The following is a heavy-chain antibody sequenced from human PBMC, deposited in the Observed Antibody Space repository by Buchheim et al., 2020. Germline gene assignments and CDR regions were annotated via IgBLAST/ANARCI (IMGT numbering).Heavy chain of an antibody. CDR3: ARGIRRELEYCSSTSCYTYWFDP. D-gene: IGHD2-2*02. Sequence: QVQLVQSGAEVKKPGASVKVSCKASGYTFTSYDINWVRQATGQGLEWMGWMNPNSGNTGYAQKFQGRVTMTRNTSISTAYMELSSLRSEDTAVYYCARGIRRELEYCSSTSCYTYWFDPWGQGTL. V-gene: IGHV1-8*01. CDR2: MNPNSGNT. J-gene: IGHJ5*02. CDR1: GYTFTSYD.